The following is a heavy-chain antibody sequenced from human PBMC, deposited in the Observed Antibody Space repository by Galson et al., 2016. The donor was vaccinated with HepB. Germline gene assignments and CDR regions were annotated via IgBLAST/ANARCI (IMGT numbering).Heavy chain of an antibody. CDR2: MSYSGTA. V-gene: IGHV4-39*01. D-gene: IGHD5-12*01. Sequence: SLSLTCVVSGDSIGSSSFFWGWIRQPPGKGLKWIGSMSYSGTAYYSPSLKWRLTMSVNTSKTQFSLRLTSVTAADTAIYYCARRDLRKSIFDIWGQGTMVTV. CDR3: ARRDLRKSIFDI. J-gene: IGHJ3*02. CDR1: GDSIGSSSFF.